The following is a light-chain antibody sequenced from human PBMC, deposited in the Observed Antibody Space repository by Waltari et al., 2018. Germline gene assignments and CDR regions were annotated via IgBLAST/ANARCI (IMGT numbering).Light chain of an antibody. CDR2: AAS. CDR3: QQLNSYPLT. Sequence: IQLTQSPSSLSASVGDRVTITCRASQGISSYLPWYQQKPGKSPNLLIYAASTLQSGVPSRFSGSGSGTDFTLTISSLQPEDFATYYCQQLNSYPLTFGGGTKVEIK. J-gene: IGKJ4*01. CDR1: QGISSY. V-gene: IGKV1-9*01.